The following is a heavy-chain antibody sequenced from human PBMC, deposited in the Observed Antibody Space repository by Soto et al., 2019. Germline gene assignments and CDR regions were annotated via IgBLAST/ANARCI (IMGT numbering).Heavy chain of an antibody. J-gene: IGHJ6*02. CDR1: GYIFTGFG. D-gene: IGHD3-3*01. CDR2: VSAKNDT. Sequence: ASVKVSCKASGYIFTGFGISWVRRAPGQGLEWMGWVSAKNDTNYAQKFQDRVTMTTDTSTNTAYMDLRSLRSDDTAVYYCARDMAHYDFWGHNERGLDVWGQGTAVTVSS. V-gene: IGHV1-18*04. CDR3: ARDMAHYDFWGHNERGLDV.